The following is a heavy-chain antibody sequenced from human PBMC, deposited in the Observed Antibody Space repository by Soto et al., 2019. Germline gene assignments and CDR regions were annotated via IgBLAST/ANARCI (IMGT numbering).Heavy chain of an antibody. Sequence: GESLKISCTGSGYSFTSYWIGWVRQMPGKGLEWMGIIYPGDSDTRYSPSFQGQVTISADKSISTAYLQWSSLKASDTAMYYCARLIAAAGAKYYYYGMDVWGQGTTVTVSS. V-gene: IGHV5-51*01. CDR3: ARLIAAAGAKYYYYGMDV. CDR2: IYPGDSDT. D-gene: IGHD6-13*01. CDR1: GYSFTSYW. J-gene: IGHJ6*02.